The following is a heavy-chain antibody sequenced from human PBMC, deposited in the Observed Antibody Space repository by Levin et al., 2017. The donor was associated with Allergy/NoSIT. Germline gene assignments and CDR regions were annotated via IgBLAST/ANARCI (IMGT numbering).Heavy chain of an antibody. V-gene: IGHV4-61*01. CDR1: GGSVSSGSYY. D-gene: IGHD2-15*01. CDR3: ARDWGSTYGFDP. J-gene: IGHJ5*02. CDR2: IYYSGST. Sequence: SETLSLTCTVSGGSVSSGSYYWSWIRQPPGKGLEWIGYIYYSGSTNYNPSLKSRVTISVDTSKNQFSLKLSSVTAADTAVYYCARDWGSTYGFDPWGQGTLVTVSS.